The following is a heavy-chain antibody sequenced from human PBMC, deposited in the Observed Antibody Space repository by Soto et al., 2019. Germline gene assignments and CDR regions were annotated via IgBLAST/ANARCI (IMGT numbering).Heavy chain of an antibody. J-gene: IGHJ6*04. D-gene: IGHD5-12*01. V-gene: IGHV4-34*01. CDR2: INHSGSA. CDR3: SRGTDVALYYNGMDV. CDR1: GGSFSGYY. Sequence: SETLSLTCAVYGGSFSGYYCSWIRQPPGKGLEWIGEINHSGSANYNPSLKSRVTISVDTPQNQFSLKPSSVTAADTAVYYCSRGTDVALYYNGMDVWGKWITVTVS.